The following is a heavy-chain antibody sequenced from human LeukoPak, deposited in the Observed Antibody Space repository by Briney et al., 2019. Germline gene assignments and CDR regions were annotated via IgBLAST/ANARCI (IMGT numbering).Heavy chain of an antibody. V-gene: IGHV4-30-2*01. CDR1: GGSISSGGYY. Sequence: SQTLSLTCTVSGGSISSGGYYWSWIRQPPGKGLEWIGYIYHSGSTYYNPSLKSRVTISVDRSKNQFSLKLSSVTAEDTAVYYCARTTMVRGVDSGFESWGQGTLVTVSS. J-gene: IGHJ4*02. CDR2: IYHSGST. D-gene: IGHD3-10*01. CDR3: ARTTMVRGVDSGFES.